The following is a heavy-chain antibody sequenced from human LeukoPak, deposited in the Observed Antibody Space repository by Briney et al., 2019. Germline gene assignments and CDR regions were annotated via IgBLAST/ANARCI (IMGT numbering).Heavy chain of an antibody. D-gene: IGHD3-22*01. J-gene: IGHJ3*02. CDR3: ARKVVNTPAAFDI. V-gene: IGHV1-69*05. CDR2: IIPIFGTA. CDR1: GGTFSSNA. Sequence: SAKVSCKASGGTFSSNAISWVRQAPGQGLEWMGRIIPIFGTADYAQKFQGRVTITTDESTSTAYMELSSLRSEDTAVYYCARKVVNTPAAFDIWGQGTMVTVSS.